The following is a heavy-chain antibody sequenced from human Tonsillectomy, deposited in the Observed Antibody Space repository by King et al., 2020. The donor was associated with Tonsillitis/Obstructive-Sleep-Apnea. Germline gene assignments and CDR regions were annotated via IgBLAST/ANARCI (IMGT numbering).Heavy chain of an antibody. D-gene: IGHD1-7*01. Sequence: QLVQSGAEXKKPGESLKISXKGSGYDFXAYWIAWVXQMPGKGLEWMXIIXPGDSYSRYSPSSQGQVTISADKSINTAYLQWSSLKASDTAMYYCARRGHKNYENWFDPWGQGTLVTVSS. CDR3: ARRGHKNYENWFDP. CDR1: GYDFXAYW. J-gene: IGHJ5*02. CDR2: IXPGDSYS. V-gene: IGHV5-51*01.